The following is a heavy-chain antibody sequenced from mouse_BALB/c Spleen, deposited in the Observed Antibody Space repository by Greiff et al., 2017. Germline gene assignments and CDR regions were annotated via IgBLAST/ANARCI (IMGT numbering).Heavy chain of an antibody. CDR3: ARGRSTKDY. CDR2: IYPGNVNT. D-gene: IGHD2-1*01. Sequence: QVQLQQSGAELVRPGASVRISCKASGYTFTSYYIHWVKQRPGQGLEWIGWIYPGNVNTKYNEKFKGKATLTADKSSSTAYMQLSSLTSEDSAVYFCARGRSTKDYWGQGTTLTVSS. J-gene: IGHJ2*01. V-gene: IGHV1S56*01. CDR1: GYTFTSYY.